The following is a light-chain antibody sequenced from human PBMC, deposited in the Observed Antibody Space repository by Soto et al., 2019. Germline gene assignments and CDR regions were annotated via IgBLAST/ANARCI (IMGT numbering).Light chain of an antibody. V-gene: IGLV2-14*01. CDR2: DVS. Sequence: QSALTQPASVSGSPGQSITISCTGTSSGVGGYNYVSWYQQHPGKAPKLMIYDVSNRPSGVSNRFSGSKSGNTASLTISGLQTEDEADYYCSSYTRSSTLVFGGGTKLTVL. J-gene: IGLJ2*01. CDR1: SSGVGGYNY. CDR3: SSYTRSSTLV.